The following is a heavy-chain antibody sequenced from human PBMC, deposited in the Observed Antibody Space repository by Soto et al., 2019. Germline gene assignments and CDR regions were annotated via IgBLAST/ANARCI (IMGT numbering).Heavy chain of an antibody. CDR2: INAGYGNT. CDR1: GYTFSSYA. D-gene: IGHD1-1*01. J-gene: IGHJ4*02. Sequence: VASVKVSCKASGYTFSSYAMHWVRQAPGQRLEWMGWINAGYGNTKSSQKFQDRVTISRDTSASTAYMELTSLTSEDTAVYYCARDTGDGTFDFWGQGTPVTVSS. CDR3: ARDTGDGTFDF. V-gene: IGHV1-3*01.